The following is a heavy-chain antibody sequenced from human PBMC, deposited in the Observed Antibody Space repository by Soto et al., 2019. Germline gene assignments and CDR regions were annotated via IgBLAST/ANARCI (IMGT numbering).Heavy chain of an antibody. CDR1: GFTFSSYA. V-gene: IGHV3-23*01. J-gene: IGHJ6*02. CDR2: ISGSGGST. CDR3: ATLGPPSYYYYYGMDV. Sequence: GGSLRLSCAASGFTFSSYAMSWVRQAPGKGLEWVSAISGSGGSTYYADSVKGRFTISRDNSKNTLYLQMNSLRAEDTAVYYCATLGPPSYYYYYGMDVWGQGTTVT.